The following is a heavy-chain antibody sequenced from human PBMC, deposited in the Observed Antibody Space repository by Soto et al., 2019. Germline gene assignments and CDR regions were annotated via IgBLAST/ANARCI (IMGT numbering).Heavy chain of an antibody. CDR2: IRGSGSTI. D-gene: IGHD3-22*01. CDR1: GFTFSSYA. Sequence: GGSLRLSCAASGFTFSSYAVSWVRQAPGKGPEWISSIRGSGSTIYYADSVKGRFTISRDNSKNTLYLQMSSLRAEDTAVYYCAKVFYYYDSCGYYYFDYWGQGTLVTVSS. J-gene: IGHJ4*02. CDR3: AKVFYYYDSCGYYYFDY. V-gene: IGHV3-23*01.